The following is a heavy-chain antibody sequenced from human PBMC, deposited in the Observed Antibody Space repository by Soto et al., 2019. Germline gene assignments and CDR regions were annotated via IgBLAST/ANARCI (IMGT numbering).Heavy chain of an antibody. J-gene: IGHJ5*02. CDR2: IIPVFGTA. Sequence: QEQLVQSGAEVKKPGSSVKVSCKASGGLFSSYAISWVRQAPGQGLEWMGGIIPVFGTANYAQKFQGRVTITADGPTNTAYMDLSSMKSENTAIYYCARGSSGSVWVSESWGQGTLVTVSS. CDR1: GGLFSSYA. D-gene: IGHD3-22*01. CDR3: ARGSSGSVWVSES. V-gene: IGHV1-69*01.